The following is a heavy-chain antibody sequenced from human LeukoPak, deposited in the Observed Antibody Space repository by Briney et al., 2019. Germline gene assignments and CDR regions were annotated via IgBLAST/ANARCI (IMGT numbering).Heavy chain of an antibody. CDR1: GFTFSSYA. CDR2: ISGSGGST. J-gene: IGHJ4*02. D-gene: IGHD1-26*01. Sequence: PGASLRLFCAASGFTFSSYAMSWVRQAPGKGLEWVSAISGSGGSTYYTDSVKGRFTISRDNSKNTLYLQMNSLRAEDTAVYYCAKGGGSYSYYFDYWGQGTLVTVSS. CDR3: AKGGGSYSYYFDY. V-gene: IGHV3-23*01.